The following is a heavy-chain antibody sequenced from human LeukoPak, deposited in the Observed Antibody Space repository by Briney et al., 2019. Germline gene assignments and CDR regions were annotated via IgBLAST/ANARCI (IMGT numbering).Heavy chain of an antibody. Sequence: PGGSLRLSCAASGFTFSSYSMNWVRQAPGKGQELVSSITSSSSYRYYTDSMKGRFTISRDNAKKSLYLQMNSLRAEDTAVYYCARSPWGGLYYDSSGYYYPTFDSWGQGTLVTVSS. CDR2: ITSSSSYR. J-gene: IGHJ4*02. CDR1: GFTFSSYS. CDR3: ARSPWGGLYYDSSGYYYPTFDS. D-gene: IGHD3-22*01. V-gene: IGHV3-21*01.